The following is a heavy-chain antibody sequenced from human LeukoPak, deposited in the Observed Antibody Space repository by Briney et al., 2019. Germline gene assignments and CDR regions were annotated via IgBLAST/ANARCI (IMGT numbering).Heavy chain of an antibody. CDR3: ARVSGGNYEVNY. CDR1: GGSISSYY. J-gene: IGHJ4*02. CDR2: IYYSGST. D-gene: IGHD4-23*01. V-gene: IGHV4-59*08. Sequence: SETLSLTCTVSGGSISSYYWSWIRQPPGKGLEWIGYIYYSGSTNYNPSLKSRVTISVDTSKNQFSLKLSSVTAADTAVYYCARVSGGNYEVNYWGQGTLVTVSS.